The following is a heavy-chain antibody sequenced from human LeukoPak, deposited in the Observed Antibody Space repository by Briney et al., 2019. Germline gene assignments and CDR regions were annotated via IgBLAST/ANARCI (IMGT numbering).Heavy chain of an antibody. J-gene: IGHJ4*02. CDR2: INNDGSNI. D-gene: IGHD2-2*01. Sequence: GGSLRLSCAASGFAFSAYWMHWVRRAPGRGLVWVSRINNDGSNIIYADSVKGRFTISRDNAKNTLYLQMNSLRAGDTAVYYCARTDSYHSDYWRQATPVTVSS. CDR1: GFAFSAYW. CDR3: ARTDSYHSDY. V-gene: IGHV3-74*01.